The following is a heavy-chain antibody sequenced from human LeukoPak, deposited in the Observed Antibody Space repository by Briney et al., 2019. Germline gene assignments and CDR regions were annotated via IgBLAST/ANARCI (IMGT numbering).Heavy chain of an antibody. D-gene: IGHD3-10*01. CDR2: NPNSGGT. CDR3: ARQRFGSGNWWFDI. J-gene: IGHJ3*02. Sequence: AASVKVSCKASGYTFTDYYMHWVRQAPGQGLQWINPNSGGTNYAQNFQGRVTMTRDTSIGTAYMELSRLRSDDTAVYYCARQRFGSGNWWFDIWGQGTMVTVSS. CDR1: GYTFTDYY. V-gene: IGHV1-2*02.